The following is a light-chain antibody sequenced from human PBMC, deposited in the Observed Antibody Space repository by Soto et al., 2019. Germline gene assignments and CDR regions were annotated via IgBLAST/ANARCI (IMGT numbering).Light chain of an antibody. CDR3: SSYTGSSNYV. CDR1: SSDVGGYNY. CDR2: EVS. J-gene: IGLJ1*01. Sequence: QSALTQPPSVSGSPGQSITISCTGTSSDVGGYNYVSWYQQHPGKAPKLMIYEVSNRPSGVSDRFSGSKSGNTASLTISGLQSEDEADYYCSSYTGSSNYVFGAGTKVTVL. V-gene: IGLV2-14*01.